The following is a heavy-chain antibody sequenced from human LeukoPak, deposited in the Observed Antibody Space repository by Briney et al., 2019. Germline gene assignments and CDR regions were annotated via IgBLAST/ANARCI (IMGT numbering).Heavy chain of an antibody. Sequence: GGSLRLSCAASGFTFSSYAMSWVRQAPGKGLEWVSAISGSGGSTYYADSVKGRFTISRDNSKNTLYLQMNSLRAEDTAVYYCVKGEGDGYIYYYYMDVWGKGTTVTVSS. CDR3: VKGEGDGYIYYYYMDV. J-gene: IGHJ6*03. D-gene: IGHD5-24*01. CDR1: GFTFSSYA. V-gene: IGHV3-23*01. CDR2: ISGSGGST.